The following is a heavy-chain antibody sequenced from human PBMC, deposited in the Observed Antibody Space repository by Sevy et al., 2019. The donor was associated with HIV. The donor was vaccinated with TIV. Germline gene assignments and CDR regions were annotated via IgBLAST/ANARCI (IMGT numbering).Heavy chain of an antibody. CDR3: AKDRIWFGELLSYYFDY. Sequence: GGSLRLSCAASGFTFSSYGMHWVRQAPGKGLEWVAVISYDGSNKYYAHSVKGRFTISRDNSKNTLYLQMNSLRAEDTAVYYGAKDRIWFGELLSYYFDYWGQGTLVTVSS. D-gene: IGHD3-10*01. V-gene: IGHV3-30*18. CDR2: ISYDGSNK. CDR1: GFTFSSYG. J-gene: IGHJ4*02.